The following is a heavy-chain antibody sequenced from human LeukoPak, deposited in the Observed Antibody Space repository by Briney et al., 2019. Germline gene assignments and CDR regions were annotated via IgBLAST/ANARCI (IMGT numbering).Heavy chain of an antibody. V-gene: IGHV3-21*01. J-gene: IGHJ4*02. CDR1: GFTFSSYS. Sequence: GGSLRLSCAASGFTFSSYSMNWVRQAPGKGLEWVSSISSSSSYIYYADSVKGRFTISRDNAKNSLYLQMNSLRAEDTAVYYCASEAKLLWFGELLGPFDYWGQGTLVTVSS. D-gene: IGHD3-10*01. CDR2: ISSSSSYI. CDR3: ASEAKLLWFGELLGPFDY.